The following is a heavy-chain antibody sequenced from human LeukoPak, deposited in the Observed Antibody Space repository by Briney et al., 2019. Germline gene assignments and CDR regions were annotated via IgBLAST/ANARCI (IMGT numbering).Heavy chain of an antibody. V-gene: IGHV5-51*01. D-gene: IGHD2-21*02. CDR3: ARHGGAYCGGDCYSNWFDP. CDR1: GSSFTSYW. CDR2: IYPGDSDT. Sequence: GGSREISGKGSGSSFTSYWIGWARKLPGKGLEGMGIIYPGDSDTRYSPSFQGQVTISADKSISTACLQWSSLKASDTAMYYCARHGGAYCGGDCYSNWFDPWGQGTLVTVSS. J-gene: IGHJ5*02.